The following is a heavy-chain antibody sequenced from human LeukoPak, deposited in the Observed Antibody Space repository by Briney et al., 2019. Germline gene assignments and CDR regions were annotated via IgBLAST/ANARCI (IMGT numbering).Heavy chain of an antibody. CDR2: ISGSGGST. V-gene: IGHV3-23*01. CDR1: GFTFSSYA. Sequence: GGSLRLSCAASGFTFSSYAMSWVRQTPGKGLEWVSAISGSGGSTYYADSVKGRFTISRDNSKNTLYLQMNSLRAEDTAVYYCARVGSSSSLGFDYWGQGTLVTVSS. J-gene: IGHJ4*02. CDR3: ARVGSSSSLGFDY. D-gene: IGHD6-6*01.